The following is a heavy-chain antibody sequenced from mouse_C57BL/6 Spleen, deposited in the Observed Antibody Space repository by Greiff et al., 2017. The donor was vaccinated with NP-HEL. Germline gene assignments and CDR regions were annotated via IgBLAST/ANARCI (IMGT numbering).Heavy chain of an antibody. CDR3: ARSAGGFAY. CDR2: IDPSDSYT. J-gene: IGHJ3*01. V-gene: IGHV1-50*01. Sequence: QVQLQQPWAELVKPGASVKLSFKASGYTFTSYWMQWVKQRPGQGLEWIGEIDPSDSYTNYNQKFKGKATLTVDTSSSTAYMQLSSLTSEDSAVYYCARSAGGFAYWGQGTLVTVSA. CDR1: GYTFTSYW. D-gene: IGHD1-2*01.